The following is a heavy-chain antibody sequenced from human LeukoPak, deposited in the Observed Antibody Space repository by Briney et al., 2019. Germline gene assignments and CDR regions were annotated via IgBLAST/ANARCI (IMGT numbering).Heavy chain of an antibody. V-gene: IGHV4-34*01. J-gene: IGHJ4*02. CDR3: ARGALAVAVDY. CDR1: GFTFSSYA. D-gene: IGHD6-19*01. Sequence: PGGSLRLSCSASGFTFSSYAMHWVRQAPGKGLEWIGDINHSGSTNYNPSLKSRVTISVDTSKNQFSLKLSAVTAADTAVYYCARGALAVAVDYWGQGTLVTVSS. CDR2: INHSGST.